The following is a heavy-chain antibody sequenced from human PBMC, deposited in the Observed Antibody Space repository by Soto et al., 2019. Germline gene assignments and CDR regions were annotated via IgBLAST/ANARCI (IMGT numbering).Heavy chain of an antibody. CDR2: IYYSGST. CDR1: GFTFNTYA. Sequence: VQVLDSGGGLVQPGGSLRLSCAASGFTFNTYAMSWVRQAPGKGLEWIGYIYYSGSTYYNPSLKSRVTISVDTSKNQFSLKLSSVTAADTAVYYCARVNYYDSSGYYYGFDYWGQGTLVTVSS. CDR3: ARVNYYDSSGYYYGFDY. D-gene: IGHD3-22*01. V-gene: IGHV4-31*02. J-gene: IGHJ4*02.